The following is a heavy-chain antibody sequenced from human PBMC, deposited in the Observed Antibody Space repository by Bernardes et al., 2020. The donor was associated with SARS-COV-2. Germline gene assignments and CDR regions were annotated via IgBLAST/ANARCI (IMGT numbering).Heavy chain of an antibody. Sequence: SETLSLTCAVYDESFSGHHWSWVRQPPGKGLEWIGEINHSGSTNYNPSLKSRVGMSVDTSKNHLSLKLNSVTATDTAVYYCARVGSITAALDYWGQGTLVTVSS. V-gene: IGHV4-34*01. D-gene: IGHD6-13*01. CDR3: ARVGSITAALDY. CDR2: INHSGST. J-gene: IGHJ4*02. CDR1: DESFSGHH.